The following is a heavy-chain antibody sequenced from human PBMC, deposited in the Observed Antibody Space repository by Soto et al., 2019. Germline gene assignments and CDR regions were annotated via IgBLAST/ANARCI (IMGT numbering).Heavy chain of an antibody. CDR2: ISSDGSHK. D-gene: IGHD4-17*01. CDR3: ARDRRPQEYGVFLAH. CDR1: GFTFTDSG. V-gene: IGHV3-30*03. J-gene: IGHJ4*02. Sequence: PGGSLRLSCAASGFTFTDSGLHWVRQAPGKGLEWVALISSDGSHKYFADSVKGRFTISRDNSKNTLYLQMDSLRLQDTAVYYCARDRRPQEYGVFLAHWGQGTLVTVSS.